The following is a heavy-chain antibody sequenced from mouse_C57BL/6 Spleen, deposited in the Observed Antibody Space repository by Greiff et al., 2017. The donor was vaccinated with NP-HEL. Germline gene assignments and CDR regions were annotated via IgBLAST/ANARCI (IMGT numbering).Heavy chain of an antibody. D-gene: IGHD1-1*02. CDR1: GFTFSDYG. J-gene: IGHJ3*01. CDR2: ISSGSSTI. V-gene: IGHV5-17*01. CDR3: ARTGGNYDWFAY. Sequence: EVKLMESGGGLVKPGGSLKLSCAASGFTFSDYGMHWVRQAPEKGLEWVAYISSGSSTIYYADTVKGRFTISRDNAKNTLFLQMTSLRSEDTAMYYCARTGGNYDWFAYWGQGTLVTVSA.